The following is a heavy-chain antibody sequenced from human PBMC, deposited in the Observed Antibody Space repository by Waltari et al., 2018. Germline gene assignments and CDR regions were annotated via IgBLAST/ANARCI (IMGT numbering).Heavy chain of an antibody. CDR2: VYQTGTS. Sequence: VRLRESGPGLVKSSETLTLPCDVSGDSISRGFYWAWIRQSPGKGPEWIGSVYQTGTSFYNPSLKDRVTMSVDTSKKLFSLSLSSVTAADTAVYYCARATCSHGGCSMYYFYYYMDVWGKGITVTVSS. CDR1: GDSISRGFY. D-gene: IGHD1-26*01. J-gene: IGHJ6*03. V-gene: IGHV4-38-2*01. CDR3: ARATCSHGGCSMYYFYYYMDV.